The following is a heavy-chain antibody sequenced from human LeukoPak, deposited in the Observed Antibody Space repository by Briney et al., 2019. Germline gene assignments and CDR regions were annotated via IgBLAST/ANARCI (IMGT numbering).Heavy chain of an antibody. CDR3: ARGGRITNFGRVMIPNNWFDP. D-gene: IGHD3-3*01. CDR1: GYTFTSYD. V-gene: IGHV1-8*03. Sequence: ASVTVSCQASGYTFTSYDINWVRQASGQGLEWMGWMNSNSGNTVYAQKFQSRVTITRITSISTAYMELRSLRSDDTAVYYCARGGRITNFGRVMIPNNWFDPWGQRTLVTVSS. J-gene: IGHJ5*02. CDR2: MNSNSGNT.